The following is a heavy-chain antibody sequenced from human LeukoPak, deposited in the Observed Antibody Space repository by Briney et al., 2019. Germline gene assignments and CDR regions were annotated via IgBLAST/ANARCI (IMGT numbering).Heavy chain of an antibody. CDR1: GYTFTSYG. V-gene: IGHV1-18*01. CDR3: ARASGGTYYDYVWGSYRYSPFDY. CDR2: ISAYNGNT. J-gene: IGHJ4*02. Sequence: ASVKVSCKASGYTFTSYGISWVRQAPGQGLEWMGWISAYNGNTNYAQKLQGRVTMTTDTSTSTAYMELRSLRSDDTAVYYCARASGGTYYDYVWGSYRYSPFDYWGQGTLVTVSS. D-gene: IGHD3-16*02.